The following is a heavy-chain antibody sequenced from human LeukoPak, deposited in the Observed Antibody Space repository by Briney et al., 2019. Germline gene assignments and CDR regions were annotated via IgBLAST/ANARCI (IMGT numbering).Heavy chain of an antibody. Sequence: PGGSLRLSCAASGSAFGTYWMTWVRQAPGKGLEWVANIKIDGTEKRYADSVKGRFTISRDNAKNSLYLQMSSLRAEDTAVYYCARRVVGGTDYFDYWGQGTLVTVSS. CDR3: ARRVVGGTDYFDY. D-gene: IGHD1-26*01. V-gene: IGHV3-7*01. CDR2: IKIDGTEK. J-gene: IGHJ4*02. CDR1: GSAFGTYW.